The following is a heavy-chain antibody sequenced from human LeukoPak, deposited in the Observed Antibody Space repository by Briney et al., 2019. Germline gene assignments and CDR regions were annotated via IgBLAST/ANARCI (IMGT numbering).Heavy chain of an antibody. CDR1: GFPFSDYA. CDR3: AKAQYCTGGSCYWDY. Sequence: PGGSLRLSCAASGFPFSDYAMNWVRQAPGKGLEWVSSISSSSSYIYYADSVKGRFTISRDNAKNSLYLQMNSLRAEDAAVYYCAKAQYCTGGSCYWDYWGQGTLVTVSS. J-gene: IGHJ4*02. V-gene: IGHV3-21*04. D-gene: IGHD2-8*02. CDR2: ISSSSSYI.